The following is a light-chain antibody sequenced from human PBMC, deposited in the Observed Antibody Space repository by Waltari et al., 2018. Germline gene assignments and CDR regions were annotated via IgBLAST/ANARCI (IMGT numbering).Light chain of an antibody. CDR2: RDS. CDR1: SFHIESTF. CDR3: SSWDDGRSAWV. Sequence: QSVLTQPTSASRTPGQRATISCSGTSFHIESTFLYRYQQFPGTAPRLLIPRDSQRPPEVPDRLSASKSGTSGSLAISGLRSEDEADYYCSSWDDGRSAWVFGGGTKLTVL. J-gene: IGLJ3*02. V-gene: IGLV1-47*01.